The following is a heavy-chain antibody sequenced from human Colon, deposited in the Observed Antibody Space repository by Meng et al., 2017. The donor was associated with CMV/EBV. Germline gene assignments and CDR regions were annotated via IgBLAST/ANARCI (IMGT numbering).Heavy chain of an antibody. CDR3: ASFPPPGKQWLVTDY. J-gene: IGHJ4*02. CDR1: GGTISSRNW. V-gene: IGHV4-4*02. CDR2: IYHSGST. D-gene: IGHD6-19*01. Sequence: QPQGAGPRLVKPSGTLSLTGAVSGGTISSRNWWSWVRQPPGKGLEWIGEIYHSGSTNYNPSLKSRVTISVDKSKNQFSLKLSSVTAADTAVYYCASFPPPGKQWLVTDYWGQGTLVTVSS.